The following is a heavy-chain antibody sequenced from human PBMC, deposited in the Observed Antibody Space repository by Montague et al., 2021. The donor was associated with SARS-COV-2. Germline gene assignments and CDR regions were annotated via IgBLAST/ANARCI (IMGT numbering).Heavy chain of an antibody. CDR2: ISSSSSYI. CDR3: ARDRVPTVTTNWFDP. J-gene: IGHJ5*02. D-gene: IGHD4-17*01. CDR1: GFTFSSYS. Sequence: SLRLSCAASGFTFSSYSMNLFRQAPGKGLEWVSSISSSSSYIYYADSVKGRFTISRDNAKNSLYLQMNSLRAEDTAVYYCARDRVPTVTTNWFDPWGQGTLVTVSS. V-gene: IGHV3-21*01.